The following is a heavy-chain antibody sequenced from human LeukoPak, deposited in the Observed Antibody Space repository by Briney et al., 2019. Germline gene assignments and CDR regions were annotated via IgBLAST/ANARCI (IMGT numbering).Heavy chain of an antibody. CDR1: GGTFSSYA. V-gene: IGHV1-69*13. D-gene: IGHD3-3*01. J-gene: IGHJ4*02. CDR2: IIPIFGTA. CDR3: ARVGAPVYDFWSGYYTDY. Sequence: ASVKVSCKASGGTFSSYAISWVRQAPGQGLEWMGGIIPIFGTANYAQKFQGRVTITADESTSTAYMELSSLRSDDTAVYYCARVGAPVYDFWSGYYTDYWGQGTLVTVSS.